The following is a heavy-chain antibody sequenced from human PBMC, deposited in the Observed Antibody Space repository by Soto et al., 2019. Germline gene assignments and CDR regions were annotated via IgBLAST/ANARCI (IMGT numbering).Heavy chain of an antibody. J-gene: IGHJ4*02. D-gene: IGHD3-10*01. CDR1: GFTFSSYA. CDR2: ISGSGGST. V-gene: IGHV3-23*01. CDR3: AKDHYYGSGSYYLCFDF. Sequence: PGGSLRLSCAASGFTFSSYAMSWVRQAPGKGLEWVSAISGSGGSTYYADSVKGRFTISRDNSNNTLYLQMNRLRAEDTAVYYCAKDHYYGSGSYYLCFDFWGQGTLVTVSS.